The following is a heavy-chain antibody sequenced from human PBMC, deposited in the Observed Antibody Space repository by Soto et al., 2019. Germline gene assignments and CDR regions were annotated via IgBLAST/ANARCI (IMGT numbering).Heavy chain of an antibody. CDR1: GFTVSSNY. D-gene: IGHD6-19*01. CDR2: ISGSGGST. V-gene: IGHV3-53*02. J-gene: IGHJ4*02. CDR3: ANGGSGWYDY. Sequence: EVQLVETGGGLIQPGGSLRLSCAASGFTVSSNYMSWVRQAPGKGLEWVSVISGSGGSTYYADSVKGRFTISRDNSKNTLYLQMNSLRAEDTAVYYCANGGSGWYDYWGQGTLVTVSS.